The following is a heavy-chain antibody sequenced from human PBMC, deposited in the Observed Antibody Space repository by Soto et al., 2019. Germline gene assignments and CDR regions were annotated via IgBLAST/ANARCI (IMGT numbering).Heavy chain of an antibody. Sequence: PGGSLRLSCAASGFTFSSYDMHWVRQATGKGLEWVSAIGTAGDTYYPGSVKGRFTISRENAKNSLYLQMNSLRAEDTAVYYCARVPYDSSGYYYDYWGQGTLVTVS. J-gene: IGHJ4*02. CDR3: ARVPYDSSGYYYDY. V-gene: IGHV3-13*01. D-gene: IGHD3-22*01. CDR1: GFTFSSYD. CDR2: IGTAGDT.